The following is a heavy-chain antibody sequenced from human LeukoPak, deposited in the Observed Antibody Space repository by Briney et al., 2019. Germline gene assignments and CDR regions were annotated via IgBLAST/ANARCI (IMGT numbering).Heavy chain of an antibody. Sequence: SETLSLTCTVSGGSISSGGYYWSWIRQHPGKGLEWIGYIYYSGSTYYNPSLKSRVTISVDTTKNQFSLKLSSVTAADTTVYYCARDDSSGWYHAFDIWGQGTMVTVSS. D-gene: IGHD6-19*01. CDR2: IYYSGST. V-gene: IGHV4-31*03. CDR3: ARDDSSGWYHAFDI. J-gene: IGHJ3*02. CDR1: GGSISSGGYY.